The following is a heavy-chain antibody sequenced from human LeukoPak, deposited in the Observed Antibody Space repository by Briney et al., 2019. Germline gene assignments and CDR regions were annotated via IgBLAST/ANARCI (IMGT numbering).Heavy chain of an antibody. CDR2: IYWDDDK. CDR3: AHRLGSGWYSY. V-gene: IGHV2-5*02. CDR1: GFSLSTSGVG. Sequence: SGPTLVNPTQTPTPTCTFSGFSLSTSGVGVGWIRQPPGKALEWLALIYWDDDKRYSPSLKSRLTITKDTSKNQVVLTTTNMDPVDTATYYCAHRLGSGWYSYWGQGTLVTVSS. D-gene: IGHD6-19*01. J-gene: IGHJ4*02.